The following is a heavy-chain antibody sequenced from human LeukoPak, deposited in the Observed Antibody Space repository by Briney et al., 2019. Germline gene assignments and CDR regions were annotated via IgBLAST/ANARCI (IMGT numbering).Heavy chain of an antibody. D-gene: IGHD3-22*01. Sequence: ASVKVSCKVSGYTLTELSMHWVRQAPGKGLEWMGGFDPEDGETIYAQKFQGRVTMTEDTSTDTAYMELSSLRSEDTAVYYCATAPYYYDSSGYPDYWGQGTPVTVSS. CDR3: ATAPYYYDSSGYPDY. V-gene: IGHV1-24*01. J-gene: IGHJ4*02. CDR2: FDPEDGET. CDR1: GYTLTELS.